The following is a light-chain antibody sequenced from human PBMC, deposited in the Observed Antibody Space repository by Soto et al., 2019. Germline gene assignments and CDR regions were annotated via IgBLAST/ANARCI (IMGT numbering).Light chain of an antibody. CDR2: WAS. Sequence: DTVMTQSPDSLAVSLGERATINCKSSQSVLYSSNNKNYLAWYQQKPGQPPKLLIYWASTRESGVPDRFSGSGSGTDFTLTISSLQDEDVEVYYCQQYYSTPPTFGGGTKVEIK. CDR1: QSVLYSSNNKNY. V-gene: IGKV4-1*01. J-gene: IGKJ4*01. CDR3: QQYYSTPPT.